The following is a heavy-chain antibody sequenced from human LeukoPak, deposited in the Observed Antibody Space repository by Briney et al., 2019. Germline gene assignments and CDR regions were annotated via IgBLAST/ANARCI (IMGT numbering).Heavy chain of an antibody. D-gene: IGHD3-3*01. Sequence: SETLSLTCAVYGGSFSGYYWSWIRQPPGKGLEWIGEINHSGSTNYNPSLKSRVTISVDTSKNQFSLKLSSVTAADTAVYYCARGSREYYDFWSGYPPHNWFDPWGQGTQVTVSS. CDR1: GGSFSGYY. CDR3: ARGSREYYDFWSGYPPHNWFDP. V-gene: IGHV4-34*01. J-gene: IGHJ5*02. CDR2: INHSGST.